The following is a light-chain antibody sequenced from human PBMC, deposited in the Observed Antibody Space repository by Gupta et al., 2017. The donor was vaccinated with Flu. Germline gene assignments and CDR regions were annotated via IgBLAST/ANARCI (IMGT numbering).Light chain of an antibody. Sequence: DVVMTQSPLSLPVALGQPASISCWSSQSLVYSDGNTFLNWFHQRPGQSPRRLIYKVSNRDSGVPDRFSDSGSGTDFTLRINRVEAEDVGIYYCMQGTHWPPTFGQGTKLEIK. CDR2: KVS. J-gene: IGKJ2*01. V-gene: IGKV2-30*01. CDR3: MQGTHWPPT. CDR1: QSLVYSDGNTF.